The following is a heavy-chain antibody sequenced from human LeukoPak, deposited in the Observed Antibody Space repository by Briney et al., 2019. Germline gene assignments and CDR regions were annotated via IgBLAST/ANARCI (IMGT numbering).Heavy chain of an antibody. V-gene: IGHV3-23*01. D-gene: IGHD3-9*01. J-gene: IGHJ3*02. Sequence: GGSLRLSCAASGFTFSSNAMTWVRQAPGKGLEWVSTISGSGGSTYYADSVKGRFTISRDNSKNTLYLQMNSLRAEDTAVYYCAKDIIPLTGALDAFDIWGQGTMVTVSS. CDR2: ISGSGGST. CDR1: GFTFSSNA. CDR3: AKDIIPLTGALDAFDI.